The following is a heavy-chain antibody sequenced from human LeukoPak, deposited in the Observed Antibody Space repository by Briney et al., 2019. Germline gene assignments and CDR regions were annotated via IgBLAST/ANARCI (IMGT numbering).Heavy chain of an antibody. D-gene: IGHD3-3*01. CDR2: IYHSGST. J-gene: IGHJ4*02. Sequence: SETLSLTCAVSGGSISSGGYSWSWIRQPPGKGLEWIGYIYHSGSTYYNPSLKSRVTISVDTSKNQFSLKLSSVTAADTAVYYCARVDDFWSGYVDYWGQGTLVTVSS. V-gene: IGHV4-30-2*01. CDR1: GGSISSGGYS. CDR3: ARVDDFWSGYVDY.